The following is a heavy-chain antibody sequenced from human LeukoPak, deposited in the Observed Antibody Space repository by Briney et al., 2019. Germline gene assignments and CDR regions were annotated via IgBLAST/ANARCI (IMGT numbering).Heavy chain of an antibody. CDR1: GFTLNNFG. CDR2: IWSDGRSK. D-gene: IGHD3-10*01. CDR3: VRDLSYHGTLGFDY. Sequence: GGSLRLSCATSGFTLNNFGMHWVRQAPGKGLEWVAFIWSDGRSKFYVDAVKGRFTISRDDSKNMLLLSMNNLRDEDSAMYYCVRDLSYHGTLGFDYWGQGTLVTVSS. V-gene: IGHV3-33*01. J-gene: IGHJ4*02.